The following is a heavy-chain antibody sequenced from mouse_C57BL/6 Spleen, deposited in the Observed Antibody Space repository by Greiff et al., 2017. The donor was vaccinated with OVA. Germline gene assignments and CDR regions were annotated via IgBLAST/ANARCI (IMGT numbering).Heavy chain of an antibody. CDR2: IHPNSGST. D-gene: IGHD2-1*01. J-gene: IGHJ2*01. CDR1: GYTFTSYW. V-gene: IGHV1-64*01. Sequence: QVQLKQSGAELVKPGASVKLSCKASGYTFTSYWMHWVKQRPGQGLEWIGMIHPNSGSTNYNEKFKSKATLTVDKSSSTAYMQLSSLTSEDSAVYYCASLSGNYDYFDYWGQGTTLTVSS. CDR3: ASLSGNYDYFDY.